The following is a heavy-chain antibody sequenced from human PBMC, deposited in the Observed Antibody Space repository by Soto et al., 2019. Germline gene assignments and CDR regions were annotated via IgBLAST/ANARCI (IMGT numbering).Heavy chain of an antibody. Sequence: GESLKISCQGGGYDFTTFWIAWVRQMPGKGLEWMGIVYPGDSETRYSPSFQGQVTISADKSTNTAYLQWTSLKASDTAMYYCARHGFVAAPPLWGYYYAMDVWGQGTTVTVSS. V-gene: IGHV5-51*01. CDR2: VYPGDSET. CDR1: GYDFTTFW. CDR3: ARHGFVAAPPLWGYYYAMDV. D-gene: IGHD6-6*01. J-gene: IGHJ6*02.